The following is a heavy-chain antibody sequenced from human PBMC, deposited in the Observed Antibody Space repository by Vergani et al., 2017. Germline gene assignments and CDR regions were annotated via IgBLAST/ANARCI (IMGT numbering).Heavy chain of an antibody. CDR3: ARASTNYDILTGYYNPDYYGMDV. J-gene: IGHJ6*02. CDR2: TYYRSKWYN. CDR1: GDSVSSNSAA. D-gene: IGHD3-9*01. Sequence: QVQLQQSGPGLVKPSQTLSLTCAISGDSVSSNSAAWNWIRQSPSRGLEWLGRTYYRSKWYNDYAVSVKSRITINPDTSKNQFSLQLNSVTPEDTAVYYCARASTNYDILTGYYNPDYYGMDVWGQGTTVTVSS. V-gene: IGHV6-1*01.